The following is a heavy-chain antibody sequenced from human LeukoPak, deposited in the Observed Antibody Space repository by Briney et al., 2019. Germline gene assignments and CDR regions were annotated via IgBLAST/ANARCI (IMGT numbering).Heavy chain of an antibody. Sequence: GGSLRLSCAASVFTPSSYWMHWVRQAPGKGPVWVSRMNGDGSSTSYADSVKGRFTISRDDAKNTLYLQMNSLRAEDTAVYYCARFTVVTPRGSVWGQGTLVTVSS. CDR1: VFTPSSYW. CDR3: ARFTVVTPRGSV. J-gene: IGHJ4*02. D-gene: IGHD4-23*01. CDR2: MNGDGSST. V-gene: IGHV3-74*01.